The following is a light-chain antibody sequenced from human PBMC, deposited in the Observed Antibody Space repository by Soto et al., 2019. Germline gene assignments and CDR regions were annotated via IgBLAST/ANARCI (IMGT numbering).Light chain of an antibody. Sequence: EIVMTQSPATLSVSPGERATLSCRASQSVGSNLAWYQQKPGQAPRLLIYGASTRATGIPARFSGSGSETEFTLTISSLQSEDFACYFCQQYNNWPPDRTFGQGTKVEIK. CDR1: QSVGSN. V-gene: IGKV3-15*01. J-gene: IGKJ1*01. CDR3: QQYNNWPPDRT. CDR2: GAS.